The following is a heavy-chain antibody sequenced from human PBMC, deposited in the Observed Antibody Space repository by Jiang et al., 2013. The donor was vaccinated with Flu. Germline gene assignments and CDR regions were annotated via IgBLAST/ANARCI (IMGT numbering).Heavy chain of an antibody. CDR2: IYYSGST. CDR3: ARQAQEGITMVRGVISTNWYFDL. Sequence: LLKPSETLSLTCTVSGGSISSSSYYWGWIRQPPGKGLEWIGSIYYSGSTYYNPSLKSRVTISVDTSKNQFSLKLSSVTAADTAVYYCARQAQEGITMVRGVISTNWYFDLWGRGTLVTVSS. D-gene: IGHD3-10*01. CDR1: GGSISSSSYY. J-gene: IGHJ2*01. V-gene: IGHV4-39*07.